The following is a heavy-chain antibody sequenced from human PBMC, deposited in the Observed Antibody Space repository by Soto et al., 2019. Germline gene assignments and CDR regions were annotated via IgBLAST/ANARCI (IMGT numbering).Heavy chain of an antibody. CDR2: INRDANDI. CDR1: RGAFGDYW. CDR3: ARDVPHKWFDS. V-gene: IGHV3-74*01. D-gene: IGHD3-10*02. J-gene: IGHJ5*01. Sequence: EVQLVESGGGLVQPGGSLRLSCEASRGAFGDYWMHWVRQAPGKGLVWVSRINRDANDIIYADSVKGRFTASRDNAKNMVFRQMNSLRVEDTAVYDCARDVPHKWFDSWGQGTLVTVSS.